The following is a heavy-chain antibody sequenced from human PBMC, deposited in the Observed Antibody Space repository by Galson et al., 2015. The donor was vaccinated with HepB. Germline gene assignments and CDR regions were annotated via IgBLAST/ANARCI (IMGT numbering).Heavy chain of an antibody. V-gene: IGHV4-30-2*06. D-gene: IGHD3-3*01. J-gene: IGHJ5*02. CDR1: GGSISSGSYS. Sequence: TLSLTCAVSGGSISSGSYSWSWLRQSPGKDLEWIGYIFHTGNTYYKPSLNSRVTLSVDKSKNQFSLNLRSVTAADTAVYYCARNIKESETVFGVVSGFDPWGQGTLVTVFS. CDR3: ARNIKESETVFGVVSGFDP. CDR2: IFHTGNT.